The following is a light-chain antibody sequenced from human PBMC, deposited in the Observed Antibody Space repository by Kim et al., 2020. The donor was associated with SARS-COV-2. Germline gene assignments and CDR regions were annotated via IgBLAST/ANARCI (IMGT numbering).Light chain of an antibody. J-gene: IGLJ3*02. Sequence: SVAPGKTARITCGGNNIGSKSVHWYQQKPGQAPVLVIYYDSDRPSGIPERFSGSNSGNTATLTISRVEAGDGADYYCQVWDSSSGVFGGGTQLTVL. CDR1: NIGSKS. V-gene: IGLV3-21*04. CDR2: YDS. CDR3: QVWDSSSGV.